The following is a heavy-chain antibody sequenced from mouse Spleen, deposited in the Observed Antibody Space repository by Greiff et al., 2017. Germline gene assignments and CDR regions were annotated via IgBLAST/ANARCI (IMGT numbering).Heavy chain of an antibody. J-gene: IGHJ2*01. CDR2: IDPEDGDT. CDR3: LIYYGNYERGY. Sequence: VQLQQSGAELVRPGASVKLSCTASGFNIKDYYMHWVKQRPEQGLEWIGRIDPEDGDTEYAPKFQGKATMTADTSSNTAYLQLSSLTSEDTAVYYCLIYYGNYERGYWGQGTTLTVSS. V-gene: IGHV14-1*01. CDR1: GFNIKDYY. D-gene: IGHD2-1*01.